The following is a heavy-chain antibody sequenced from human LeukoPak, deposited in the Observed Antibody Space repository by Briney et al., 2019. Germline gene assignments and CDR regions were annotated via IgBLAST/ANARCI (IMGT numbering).Heavy chain of an antibody. J-gene: IGHJ4*02. V-gene: IGHV3-48*04. CDR3: ARDGGITSGWYYLDY. CDR2: ISGSSSTI. D-gene: IGHD6-19*01. CDR1: GFTFSSYA. Sequence: PGGSLRLSCAASGFTFSSYAMSWVRQAPGKGREWVSYISGSSSTIYYADSVKGRFTISRDNAKNSLYLQMNSLRAEDTAVYYCARDGGITSGWYYLDYWGQGTLVTVSS.